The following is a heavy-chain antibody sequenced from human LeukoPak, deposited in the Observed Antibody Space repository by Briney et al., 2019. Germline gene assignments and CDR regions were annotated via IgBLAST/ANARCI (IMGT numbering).Heavy chain of an antibody. Sequence: SETLSLTCAVYGGSFSGYDWSWIRQPPGKGLEWIGQINHSGSTNYNPSLKSRVTISVDTSKNQFSLKLSSVTAADTAVYYCARGTDTTMVTNYYGMDVWGQGITVTVSS. CDR1: GGSFSGYD. V-gene: IGHV4-34*01. CDR3: ARGTDTTMVTNYYGMDV. D-gene: IGHD5-18*01. CDR2: INHSGST. J-gene: IGHJ6*02.